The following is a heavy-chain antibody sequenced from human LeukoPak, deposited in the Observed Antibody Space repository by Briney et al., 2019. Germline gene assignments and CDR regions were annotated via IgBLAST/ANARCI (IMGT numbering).Heavy chain of an antibody. CDR3: ARYYYDSSGPGVYYFDY. CDR2: TNPNSGDT. CDR1: GYTFSGYY. V-gene: IGHV1-2*02. Sequence: ASVKVSCKTSGYTFSGYYMHWVRQAPGQGLEWMGWTNPNSGDTNYAQKFQGRVTMTRDTSISTAYMELSRLRSDDTAVYYCARYYYDSSGPGVYYFDYWGQGTLVTVSS. J-gene: IGHJ4*02. D-gene: IGHD3-22*01.